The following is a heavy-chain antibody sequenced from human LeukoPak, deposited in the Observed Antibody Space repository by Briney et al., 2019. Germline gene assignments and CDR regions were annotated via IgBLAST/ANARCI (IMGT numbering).Heavy chain of an antibody. CDR1: GYSISSDYY. Sequence: SETLSLTCAVSGYSISSDYYWGWTRQPSGEGLEWIGSIYQSVSTYYNPSLKSRVTISVDTSKNQFSLKLSSVTAADTAVYYCARNKSTVTTSRHDAFDIWGQGTMVTVSS. CDR2: IYQSVST. J-gene: IGHJ3*02. D-gene: IGHD4-17*01. CDR3: ARNKSTVTTSRHDAFDI. V-gene: IGHV4-38-2*01.